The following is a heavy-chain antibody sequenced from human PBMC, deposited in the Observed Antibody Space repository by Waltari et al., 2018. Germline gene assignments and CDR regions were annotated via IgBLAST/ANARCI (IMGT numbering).Heavy chain of an antibody. Sequence: QVQLQQWGAGLLKPSETLSLTCAVYGGSFSGYYWSWIRQPPGKGLEWIGEINHSGSTNYNPSLKSRVNISVDTSKSQFSLKLSSVTAADTAVYYCARGPIYYYGSGSYYRLPGYYYYGMDVWGQGTTVTVSS. J-gene: IGHJ6*02. D-gene: IGHD3-10*01. CDR2: INHSGST. V-gene: IGHV4-34*01. CDR3: ARGPIYYYGSGSYYRLPGYYYYGMDV. CDR1: GGSFSGYY.